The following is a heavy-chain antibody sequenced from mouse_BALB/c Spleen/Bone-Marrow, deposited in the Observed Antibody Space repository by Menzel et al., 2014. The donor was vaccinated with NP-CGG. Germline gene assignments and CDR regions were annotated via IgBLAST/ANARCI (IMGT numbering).Heavy chain of an antibody. V-gene: IGHV5-12-1*01. CDR1: GFAFSSYD. D-gene: IGHD1-2*01. CDR2: ISSGGGST. Sequence: EVQLVESGGGLVKPGGSLKLSCAASGFAFSSYDMSWVRQTPEKRLEWVAYISSGGGSTYHPDTVKGRFTISRDKAKNTLYLQMSSLKSEDTAMYYCARQGYGYVDFDVWGAGTTVTVSS. J-gene: IGHJ1*01. CDR3: ARQGYGYVDFDV.